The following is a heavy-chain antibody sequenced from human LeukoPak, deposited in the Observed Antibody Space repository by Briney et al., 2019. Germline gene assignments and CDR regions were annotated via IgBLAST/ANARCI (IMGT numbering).Heavy chain of an antibody. CDR2: IHPSSGGT. J-gene: IGHJ4*02. CDR3: ARTSDYTDFDY. D-gene: IGHD4-11*01. CDR1: GYTFTSYY. Sequence: ASVKVSCKASGYTFTSYYIHWVRQAPGQGLEWMGIIHPSSGGTSYAQKFRGRVTMTRDTSTRTVYMDLNSLKSEDTAVYYCARTSDYTDFDYWGQGTLVTVSS. V-gene: IGHV1-46*01.